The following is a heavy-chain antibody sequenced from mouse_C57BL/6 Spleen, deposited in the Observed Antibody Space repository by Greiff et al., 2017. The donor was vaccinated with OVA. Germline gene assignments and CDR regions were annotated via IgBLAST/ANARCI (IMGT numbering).Heavy chain of an antibody. J-gene: IGHJ4*01. CDR1: GYTFPSYF. Sequence: VQLQQSGPELVKPGASVTMSCKASGYTFPSYFMHWVKQKPGQGLEWIGYIYPYNDGTKYNEKFKGKATLTSDKSSSTAYMELSSLTSDDSAVYYCASGITTVVATNYYAMDYWGQGTSVTVSS. D-gene: IGHD1-1*01. V-gene: IGHV1-14*01. CDR3: ASGITTVVATNYYAMDY. CDR2: IYPYNDGT.